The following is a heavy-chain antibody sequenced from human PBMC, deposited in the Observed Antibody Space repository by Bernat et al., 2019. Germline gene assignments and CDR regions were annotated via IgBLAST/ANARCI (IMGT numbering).Heavy chain of an antibody. CDR2: IIPIFGTA. Sequence: QVQLVQSGAEVKKPGSSVKVSCKASGGTFSSYAISWVRQAPGQGLEWMGGIIPIFGTANYAQKFQGRVTIIADESTSTAYMELSSLRSEDTAVYYCARILYGPNDYYYYGMDVWGQGTTVTVSS. CDR3: ARILYGPNDYYYYGMDV. CDR1: GGTFSSYA. J-gene: IGHJ6*02. V-gene: IGHV1-69*01. D-gene: IGHD4-17*01.